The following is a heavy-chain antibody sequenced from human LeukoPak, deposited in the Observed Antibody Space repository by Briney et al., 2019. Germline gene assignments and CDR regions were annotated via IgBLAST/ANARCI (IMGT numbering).Heavy chain of an antibody. CDR3: ARQTGSGLFILP. Sequence: SETLFLTCTVSGVSISSSNSYWGWIRQPPGKGLEWIGSIYYSGNTYYNASLKSQVSISIDTSKNQFSLKLTSVTAAGTAVYYCARQTGSGLFILPGGQGTLVTVSS. CDR1: GVSISSSNSY. J-gene: IGHJ4*02. V-gene: IGHV4-39*01. CDR2: IYYSGNT. D-gene: IGHD3/OR15-3a*01.